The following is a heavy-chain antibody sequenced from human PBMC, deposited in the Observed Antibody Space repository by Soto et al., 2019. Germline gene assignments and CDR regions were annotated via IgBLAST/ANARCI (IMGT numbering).Heavy chain of an antibody. CDR3: TRYYFPRGGEVDYGMDV. CDR1: GFIFSDSE. D-gene: IGHD2-21*01. CDR2: IRSKADGYAI. V-gene: IGHV3-73*01. J-gene: IGHJ6*02. Sequence: EVQLVESGGGLVQPGGSLKLSCAGSGFIFSDSEIQWGRQASGKGLEWVGRIRSKADGYAIAYSASVKGRFIVSRDDSKNTAYLQMNSLKNEDTAVYYCTRYYFPRGGEVDYGMDVWGQGTTVTVSS.